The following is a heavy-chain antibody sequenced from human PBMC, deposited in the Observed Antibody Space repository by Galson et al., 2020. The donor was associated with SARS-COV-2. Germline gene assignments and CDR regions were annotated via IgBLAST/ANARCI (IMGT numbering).Heavy chain of an antibody. CDR3: ASPATYSYGYYFYGMDV. Sequence: ASVQVSCKDSGYTFTSYAMHWVRQAPGQRLEWMGWINAGNGNTKYSQKFQGRVTITRETSASTAYMELSSLRSEDTAVYYCASPATYSYGYYFYGMDVWGQGTTVTVSS. J-gene: IGHJ6*02. CDR2: INAGNGNT. CDR1: GYTFTSYA. V-gene: IGHV1-3*01. D-gene: IGHD5-18*01.